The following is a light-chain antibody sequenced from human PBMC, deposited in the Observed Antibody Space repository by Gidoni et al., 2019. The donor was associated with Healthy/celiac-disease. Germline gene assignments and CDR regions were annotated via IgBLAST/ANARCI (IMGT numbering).Light chain of an antibody. Sequence: QSALTQPASVSGSPGQSITISCTGTSSDVGSYKYVSWYQQHPGTAPKLMIYDVTNRPSGVSNRFSGSKSGNTASLTISGLQAEDEADYYCSSYSSTSTEVFGTGTKVIVL. CDR1: SSDVGSYKY. CDR3: SSYSSTSTEV. CDR2: DVT. V-gene: IGLV2-14*03. J-gene: IGLJ1*01.